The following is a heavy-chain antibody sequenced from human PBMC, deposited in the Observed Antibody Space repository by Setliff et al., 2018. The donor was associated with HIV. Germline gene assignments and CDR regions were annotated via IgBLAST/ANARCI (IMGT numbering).Heavy chain of an antibody. Sequence: TLSLTCTVSGGSISSSSYYWGWIRQPPGKGLEWIGSIYYSGSTYYNPSLKSRVTISVDTSKNQFSLNLSSVTVADTAVYYCARHISDFWSNYQTPFDYWGQGTLVTVSS. V-gene: IGHV4-39*01. CDR3: ARHISDFWSNYQTPFDY. CDR1: GGSISSSSYY. J-gene: IGHJ4*02. CDR2: IYYSGST. D-gene: IGHD3-3*01.